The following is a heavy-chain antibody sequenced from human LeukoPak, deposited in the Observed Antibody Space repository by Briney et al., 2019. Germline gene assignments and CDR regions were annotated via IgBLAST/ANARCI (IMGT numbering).Heavy chain of an antibody. CDR1: GFAFGRYT. D-gene: IGHD2-8*01. Sequence: GRSLRLSCAASGFAFGRYTMHWVRQAPGKGLEWVAVTSYDGRNRYYADSVKGRFTISRDNSNNTLYLQMNSLRTEDTAMYYCARSNGYFDYWGQGILVTVSS. CDR3: ARSNGYFDY. V-gene: IGHV3-30*04. J-gene: IGHJ4*02. CDR2: TSYDGRNR.